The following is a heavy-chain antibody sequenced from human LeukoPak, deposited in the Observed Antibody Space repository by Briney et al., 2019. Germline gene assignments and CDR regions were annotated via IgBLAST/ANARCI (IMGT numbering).Heavy chain of an antibody. Sequence: GGSLRLSCAASGFTVSSNYMSWVRQAPGKGLEWVSVIYSGGSTYYADSVKGRFTISRDNSKNTLYLQMNSLRAEDTAVYYCAGELVRGADDAFDIWGQGTMVTVSS. J-gene: IGHJ3*02. V-gene: IGHV3-66*01. CDR3: AGELVRGADDAFDI. D-gene: IGHD3-10*01. CDR2: IYSGGST. CDR1: GFTVSSNY.